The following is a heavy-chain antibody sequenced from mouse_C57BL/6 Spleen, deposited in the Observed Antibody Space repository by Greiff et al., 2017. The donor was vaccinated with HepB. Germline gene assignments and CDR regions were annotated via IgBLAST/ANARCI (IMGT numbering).Heavy chain of an antibody. V-gene: IGHV1-85*01. CDR3: ARAGYYGRGGFAY. CDR2: IYPRDGST. J-gene: IGHJ3*01. D-gene: IGHD1-1*01. Sequence: VQLQQSGPELVKPGASVKLSCKASGYTFTSYDINWVKQRPGQGLEWIGWIYPRDGSTKYNEKFKGKATLTVDTSSSTAYMDLNSLTSEESAVYFCARAGYYGRGGFAYWGQGTLVTVSA. CDR1: GYTFTSYD.